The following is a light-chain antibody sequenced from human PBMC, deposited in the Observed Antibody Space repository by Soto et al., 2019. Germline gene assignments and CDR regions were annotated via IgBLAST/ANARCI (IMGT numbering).Light chain of an antibody. Sequence: QSVLTQAPSASGSPGQSVTISCAGTSNDVGRLNYVSWYQHHPGKAPKLIIYDVTKRPSGVPDRFSGSKSGNTAYLTVSGLQAEDEADYFCSSFVHGTSYVFGTGTKVTVL. CDR1: SNDVGRLNY. V-gene: IGLV2-8*01. CDR2: DVT. J-gene: IGLJ1*01. CDR3: SSFVHGTSYV.